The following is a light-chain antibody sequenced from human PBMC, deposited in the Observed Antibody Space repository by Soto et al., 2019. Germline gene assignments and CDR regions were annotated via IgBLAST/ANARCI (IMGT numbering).Light chain of an antibody. CDR2: DAS. Sequence: EIVLTQSPATLSLSPGERATLSCRASQSVGSYLAWYQQKPGQAPRLLIYDASNRATGTPPRFSGSGSGTDFALTISTLDPEDFAVYYCHQRYNWPFTFGPGTKVDIK. J-gene: IGKJ3*01. V-gene: IGKV3-11*01. CDR1: QSVGSY. CDR3: HQRYNWPFT.